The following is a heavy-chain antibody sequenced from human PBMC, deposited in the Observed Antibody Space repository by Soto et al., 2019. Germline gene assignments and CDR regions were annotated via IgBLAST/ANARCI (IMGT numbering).Heavy chain of an antibody. D-gene: IGHD1-26*01. CDR3: AKWETSWYFYY. CDR2: ISGSGGST. CDR1: GFTFSSYA. Sequence: EVQLLESGGGLVQPGGSLRLSCAASGFTFSSYAMSWVRQAPGKGLEWVSAISGSGGSTYYADSVKGRFTISRDNSKNNVYLQMNSLRAEDTGVYYCAKWETSWYFYYLGPRTLVTVSS. V-gene: IGHV3-23*01. J-gene: IGHJ4*02.